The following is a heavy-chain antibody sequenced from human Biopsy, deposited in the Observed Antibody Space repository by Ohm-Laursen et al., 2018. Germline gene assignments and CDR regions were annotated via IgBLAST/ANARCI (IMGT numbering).Heavy chain of an antibody. Sequence: SLRLSCTASGFAFTLYEMNWVRQAPGKGMEWISYIYGGGSPVSYADSVKGRFTISRDNAQNSLYLQMNSLRAEDTAVYYCARAYPPPGRRLVVVAGDFDCWGQGTRVTVSS. CDR2: IYGGGSPV. CDR1: GFAFTLYE. CDR3: ARAYPPPGRRLVVVAGDFDC. J-gene: IGHJ4*02. V-gene: IGHV3-48*03. D-gene: IGHD2-15*01.